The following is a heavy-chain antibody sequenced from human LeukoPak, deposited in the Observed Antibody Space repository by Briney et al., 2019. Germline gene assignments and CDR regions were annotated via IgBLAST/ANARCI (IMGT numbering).Heavy chain of an antibody. CDR1: GFTFSSYW. CDR3: ARGGGLDV. V-gene: IGHV3-7*03. CDR2: INHNGNVN. D-gene: IGHD3-16*01. J-gene: IGHJ6*02. Sequence: GGSLRLSCAASGFTFSSYWMNWARQAPGRGLEWVAGINHNGNVNYYVDSVKGRFTISRDNAKNSLYLQMSNLRAEDTAVYFCARGGGLDVWGQGATVTVSS.